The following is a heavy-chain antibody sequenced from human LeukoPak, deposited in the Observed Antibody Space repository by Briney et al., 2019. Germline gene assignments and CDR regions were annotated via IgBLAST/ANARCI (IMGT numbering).Heavy chain of an antibody. Sequence: GGSLRLSCAASGLTFSDYYMSWIRQAPGKGLEWVSYISSSGSTIYYADSVKGRFTISRDNAKNSLYLQMNSLRAEDTAVYYCARDRRYCSGGSCYSNYYYYYGMDVWGQGTTVTASS. CDR1: GLTFSDYY. CDR3: ARDRRYCSGGSCYSNYYYYYGMDV. J-gene: IGHJ6*02. V-gene: IGHV3-11*01. D-gene: IGHD2-15*01. CDR2: ISSSGSTI.